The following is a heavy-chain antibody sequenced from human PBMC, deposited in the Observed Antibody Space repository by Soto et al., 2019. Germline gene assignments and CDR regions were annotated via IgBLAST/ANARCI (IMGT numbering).Heavy chain of an antibody. D-gene: IGHD6-19*01. Sequence: ETLSHTCSVSGGSMSGHYWTWFRQSPGKGMEWIGYIFYSGSTNYNPSLKSRVTISVDTSKNQFSLKMSSVTAADTAVYYCARVGSSGWSPDYWGRGTLVTVS. CDR1: GGSMSGHY. CDR2: IFYSGST. J-gene: IGHJ4*02. V-gene: IGHV4-59*11. CDR3: ARVGSSGWSPDY.